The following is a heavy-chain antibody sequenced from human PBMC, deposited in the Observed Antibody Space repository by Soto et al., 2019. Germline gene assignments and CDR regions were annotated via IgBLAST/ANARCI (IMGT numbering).Heavy chain of an antibody. Sequence: GGSLRLSCAASGFTFSFYAIHWVRQAPGKGLEWVAVISYNGRNKHYVDSVKGRFTISRDNSQDTLYLQMDSLRPDDTAVYYCARQAKIGDRSQFYFDSWGQGTLVTVSS. J-gene: IGHJ4*02. CDR2: ISYNGRNK. V-gene: IGHV3-30*04. CDR3: ARQAKIGDRSQFYFDS. D-gene: IGHD3-16*01. CDR1: GFTFSFYA.